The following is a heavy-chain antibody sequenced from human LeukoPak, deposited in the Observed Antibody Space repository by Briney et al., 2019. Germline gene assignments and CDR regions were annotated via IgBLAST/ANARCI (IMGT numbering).Heavy chain of an antibody. CDR1: GGSISSSSYY. D-gene: IGHD3-22*01. J-gene: IGHJ4*02. CDR3: ARPMLGSGYYYRANGFDY. CDR2: IYYSGST. Sequence: PSETLSLTCTVSGGSISSSSYYWGWIRQPPGKGLEWIGSIYYSGSTYYNPSLKSRVTISVDTSKNQFSLKLSSVTAADTAVYYCARPMLGSGYYYRANGFDYWGQGTLVTVSS. V-gene: IGHV4-39*01.